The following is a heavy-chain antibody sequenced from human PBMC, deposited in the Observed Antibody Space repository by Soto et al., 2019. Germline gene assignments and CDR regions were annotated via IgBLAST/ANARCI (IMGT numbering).Heavy chain of an antibody. V-gene: IGHV1-2*04. J-gene: IGHJ3*02. CDR2: INPNSGGT. CDR1: GYTFTGYY. CDR3: ARAIFAVVTAFWAFDI. D-gene: IGHD3-3*01. Sequence: QVQLVQSGAEVKKPGASVKVSCKASGYTFTGYYMHWVRQAPGQGLEWMGWINPNSGGTNYAQKLQGWVTMTRDTSISTADMELSRLRSDDTTVYYCARAIFAVVTAFWAFDIWGQGTMVTVSS.